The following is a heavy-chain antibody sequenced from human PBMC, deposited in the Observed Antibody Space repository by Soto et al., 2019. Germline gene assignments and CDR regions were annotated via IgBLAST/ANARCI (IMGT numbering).Heavy chain of an antibody. J-gene: IGHJ4*02. V-gene: IGHV4-31*03. CDR3: ARTKCSGGSCYSWSLDY. Sequence: TLSLPCTVSGGSLTTGCYYWSWIRQLPGKGLEWIGHRYYSESTYYNPSLKSRVSISLDTSKNQFSLKLSSVTDADTAMYYCARTKCSGGSCYSWSLDYWGQGTPGTVSS. CDR1: GGSLTTGCYY. D-gene: IGHD2-15*01. CDR2: RYYSEST.